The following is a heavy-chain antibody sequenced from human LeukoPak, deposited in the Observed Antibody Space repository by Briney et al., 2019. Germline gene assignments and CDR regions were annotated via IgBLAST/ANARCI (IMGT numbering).Heavy chain of an antibody. V-gene: IGHV1-3*01. D-gene: IGHD2-2*01. CDR3: ARDLWYCSSTSCPIDY. J-gene: IGHJ4*02. CDR2: INAGNGIT. Sequence: ASVKVSCKASGYTFTSYAMHWVRQAPGQRLEWMGWINAGNGITKYSQKFQGRVTITRDTSASTAYMELSSLRSEDTAVYYCARDLWYCSSTSCPIDYWGQGTLVTVSS. CDR1: GYTFTSYA.